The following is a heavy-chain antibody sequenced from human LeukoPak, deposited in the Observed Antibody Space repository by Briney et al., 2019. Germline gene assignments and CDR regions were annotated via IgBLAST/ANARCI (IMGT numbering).Heavy chain of an antibody. CDR1: GFNFGDYG. J-gene: IGHJ6*03. CDR3: TKDAGVGSSSPSFYFYMDA. V-gene: IGHV3-9*01. Sequence: GRSLRLSCAASGFNFGDYGMHWVRQAPGKGLEWVSSFKWNSGSTAYADSVKGRFTVSRDNPKKSVYLQMDSLRPEHTALYYCTKDAGVGSSSPSFYFYMDAWGKGTTVSVSS. CDR2: FKWNSGST. D-gene: IGHD6-6*01.